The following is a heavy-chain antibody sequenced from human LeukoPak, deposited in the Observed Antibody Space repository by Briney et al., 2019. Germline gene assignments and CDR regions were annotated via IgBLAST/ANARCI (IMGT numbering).Heavy chain of an antibody. J-gene: IGHJ4*02. CDR2: ISYDGSNK. V-gene: IGHV3-30*04. Sequence: GGSLRLSCAASGFTFSSYAMHWVRQAPGKGLEWVAVISYDGSNKYYADSVKGRFTISRDNSKNTLYLQMNSLRAEDTAVYYCARVAPSSGSYFLWGEYYFDYWGQGTLVTVSS. CDR3: ARVAPSSGSYFLWGEYYFDY. CDR1: GFTFSSYA. D-gene: IGHD1-26*01.